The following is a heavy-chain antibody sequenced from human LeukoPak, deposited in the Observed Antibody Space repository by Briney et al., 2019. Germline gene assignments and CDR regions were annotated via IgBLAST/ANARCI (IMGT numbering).Heavy chain of an antibody. Sequence: GGSGRLSCAASGFTFSSYSMNWLRQAPGKGLEWVSYISSSSSTIYYADSVKGRFTISRDNAKNSLYLQMNSLRAEDTAVYYCARGGQLWLHYYYYMDVWGKGTTVTVSS. CDR3: ARGGQLWLHYYYYMDV. J-gene: IGHJ6*03. D-gene: IGHD5-18*01. V-gene: IGHV3-48*01. CDR2: ISSSSSTI. CDR1: GFTFSSYS.